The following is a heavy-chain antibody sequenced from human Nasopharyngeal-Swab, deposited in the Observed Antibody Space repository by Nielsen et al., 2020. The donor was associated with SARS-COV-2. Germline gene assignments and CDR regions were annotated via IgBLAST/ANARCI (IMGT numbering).Heavy chain of an antibody. CDR2: ISAYNGNT. V-gene: IGHV1-18*01. Sequence: ASVKVSCKASGYTFTSYGISWVRQAPGQGLEWMGWISAYNGNTNYAQKLQGRVTMTTDTFTSTAYMELRSLRSDDTAVYYCSIALGSCSGGSCYYDAFDIWGQGTMVTVSS. CDR1: GYTFTSYG. D-gene: IGHD2-15*01. CDR3: SIALGSCSGGSCYYDAFDI. J-gene: IGHJ3*02.